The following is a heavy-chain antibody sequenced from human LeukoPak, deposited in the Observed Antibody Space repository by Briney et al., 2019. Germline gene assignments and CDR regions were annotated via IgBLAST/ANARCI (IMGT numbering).Heavy chain of an antibody. V-gene: IGHV3-23*01. CDR2: INGGGSRT. J-gene: IGHJ4*02. Sequence: AINGGGSRTYYADSVKGRFTISRDNSKNTLYLQMNSLRAEDTAVYYCAKDYDGEGYFDYWGQGTLVTVSS. CDR3: AKDYDGEGYFDY. D-gene: IGHD3-3*01.